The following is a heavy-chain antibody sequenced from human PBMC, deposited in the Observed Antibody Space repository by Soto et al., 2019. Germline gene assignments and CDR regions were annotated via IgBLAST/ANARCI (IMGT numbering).Heavy chain of an antibody. CDR3: ARIFGVVIIDWFDP. CDR1: GGSFSGYY. J-gene: IGHJ5*02. Sequence: NPSETLSLTCAVYGGSFSGYYWSWIRQPPGKGLEWIGEINHSGSTNYNPTLKSRVTISVDTSKNQFSLMLSSVTAADTAVYYCARIFGVVIIDWFDPWGQGTLVTVSS. D-gene: IGHD3-3*01. V-gene: IGHV4-34*01. CDR2: INHSGST.